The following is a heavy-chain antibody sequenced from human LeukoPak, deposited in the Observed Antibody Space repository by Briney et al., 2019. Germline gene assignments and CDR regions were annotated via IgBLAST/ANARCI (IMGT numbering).Heavy chain of an antibody. CDR3: ATEQPVAGTGGDAFDY. V-gene: IGHV1-24*01. Sequence: GASVKVSCKVSGYTLTELSMHWVRQAPGKGLEWMGGFDPEDGETIYAQKLQGRVTMTEDTSTDTAYMELSSLRSEDTAVYYCATEQPVAGTGGDAFDYWGQGTLVTVSS. D-gene: IGHD6-19*01. CDR2: FDPEDGET. J-gene: IGHJ4*02. CDR1: GYTLTELS.